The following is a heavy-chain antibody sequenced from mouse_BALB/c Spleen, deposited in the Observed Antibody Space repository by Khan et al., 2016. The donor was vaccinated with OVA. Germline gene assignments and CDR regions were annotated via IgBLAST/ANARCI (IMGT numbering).Heavy chain of an antibody. CDR3: APGGDGRGFAY. Sequence: EVQLQESGPGLVKPSQSLSLTCSVTGYSIISGYYWNWIRQFPGNKLEWMGYISYDGTNNYNQSLKYRISITRDKSKNPFFLKLNSVTSEDTATDYCAPGGDGRGFAYWGQGTLVTVSA. CDR1: GYSIISGYY. D-gene: IGHD1-1*01. J-gene: IGHJ3*01. V-gene: IGHV3-6*02. CDR2: ISYDGTN.